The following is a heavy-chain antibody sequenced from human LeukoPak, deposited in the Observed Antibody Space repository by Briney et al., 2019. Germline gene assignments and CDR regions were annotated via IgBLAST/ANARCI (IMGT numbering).Heavy chain of an antibody. J-gene: IGHJ4*02. V-gene: IGHV3-30*18. Sequence: GRSLRLSCAASGFTFSSYGMHWVRQAPGKGLEWVAVISYDGSNKYYADSVKGRFTISRDNSKNTLYLQMNSLRAEDTAVYYCGKDLGPQVVDTAKEYWGQGTLVTVSS. CDR2: ISYDGSNK. CDR1: GFTFSSYG. D-gene: IGHD5-18*01. CDR3: GKDLGPQVVDTAKEY.